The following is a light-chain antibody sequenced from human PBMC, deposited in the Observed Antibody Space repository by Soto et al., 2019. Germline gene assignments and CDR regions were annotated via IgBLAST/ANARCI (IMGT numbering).Light chain of an antibody. J-gene: IGKJ1*01. V-gene: IGKV3-15*01. Sequence: EIVMTQSPATLSVSPGERPTLSCRASQSVSSNLAWYQQKPGQAPRLLIYGASTRATGIPARFSGSGSGTEFTLTISSLQSEDFAVYYCQQYNNWRTFGQGTKV. CDR1: QSVSSN. CDR2: GAS. CDR3: QQYNNWRT.